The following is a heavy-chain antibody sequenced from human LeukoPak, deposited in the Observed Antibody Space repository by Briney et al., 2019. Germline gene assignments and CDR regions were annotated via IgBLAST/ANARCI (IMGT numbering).Heavy chain of an antibody. D-gene: IGHD3-3*01. CDR1: GGSFSGYY. CDR3: ARAGRITIFGVVTKNWFDP. Sequence: SETLSLTCAVYGGSFSGYYWSWIRQPPGKGLEWIGEINHSGSTNYNPSLKSRVTISVDTSKNQFSLKLSSVTAADTAVYYCARAGRITIFGVVTKNWFDPWGQGTLVTVSS. CDR2: INHSGST. V-gene: IGHV4-34*01. J-gene: IGHJ5*02.